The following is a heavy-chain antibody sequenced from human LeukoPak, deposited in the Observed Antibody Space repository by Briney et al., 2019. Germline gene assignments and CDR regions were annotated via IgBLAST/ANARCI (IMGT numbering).Heavy chain of an antibody. CDR3: ARALMVRGVEFDY. CDR2: IKRDGSEK. Sequence: PGGSLRLSCSASGFTFSSYWMSWVRQAPGKGLEWVANIKRDGSEKYYVDSVKGRFSISRDNAKNSLYLQMNSLRAEDTAVYYCARALMVRGVEFDYWGQGTLVTVSS. CDR1: GFTFSSYW. V-gene: IGHV3-7*01. J-gene: IGHJ4*02. D-gene: IGHD3-10*01.